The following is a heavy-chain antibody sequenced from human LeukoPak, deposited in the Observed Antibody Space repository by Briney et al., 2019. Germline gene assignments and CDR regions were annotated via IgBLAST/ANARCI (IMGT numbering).Heavy chain of an antibody. Sequence: GGSPRLSCAASGFTFSNYWMHWVRQAPGKGLVWVSRIDSDGTSTSYADSVKGRFTISRDNAKNTLDLQMNSLRAEDTAVYYCARVSHKYGDYVYLSYWGQGTLVTVSS. V-gene: IGHV3-74*01. J-gene: IGHJ4*02. CDR3: ARVSHKYGDYVYLSY. D-gene: IGHD4-17*01. CDR2: IDSDGTST. CDR1: GFTFSNYW.